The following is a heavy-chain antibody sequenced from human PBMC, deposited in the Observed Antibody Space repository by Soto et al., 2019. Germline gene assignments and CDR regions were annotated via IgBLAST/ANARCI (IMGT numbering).Heavy chain of an antibody. J-gene: IGHJ6*02. CDR3: ARGDYYGSGSAIYYYYGMDV. CDR2: IIPIFGTA. D-gene: IGHD3-10*01. Sequence: QVQLVQSGAEVKKPGSSVKVSCTASGGTFSSYAISWVRQAPGQGLEWMGGIIPIFGTANYAQKFQGRVTITADESTSTAYMELSSLRSEDTAVYYCARGDYYGSGSAIYYYYGMDVWGQGTTVTVSS. V-gene: IGHV1-69*01. CDR1: GGTFSSYA.